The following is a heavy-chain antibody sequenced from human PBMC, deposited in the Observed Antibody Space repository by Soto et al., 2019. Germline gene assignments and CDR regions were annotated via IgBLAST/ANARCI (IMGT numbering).Heavy chain of an antibody. V-gene: IGHV4-30-2*01. CDR1: GGSMCSGGYS. J-gene: IGHJ6*02. CDR2: IYHNGSP. CDR3: ARVPDV. Sequence: TLSLTCAVSGGSMCSGGYSWSWIRQPPGKGLEWIGYIYHNGSPYYNPSLKSRVTISVDRSKNQFSLKLSSVTAADTAVYYCARVPDVWGQGTTVTVSS.